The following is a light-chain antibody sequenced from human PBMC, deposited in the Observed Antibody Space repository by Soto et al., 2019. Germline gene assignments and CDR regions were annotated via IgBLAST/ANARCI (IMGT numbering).Light chain of an antibody. CDR2: GNT. J-gene: IGLJ1*01. CDR1: SSNIGAGYE. Sequence: SVLTQPPSVSVPPGQKVTISCTGSSSNIGAGYEVHWFQQLPGTAPKLLIYGNTNRPSGVPDRFSGSKSDTSASLAITGLQPEDEADYYCQSYDSSLSVLYVFGTGTKVT. V-gene: IGLV1-40*01. CDR3: QSYDSSLSVLYV.